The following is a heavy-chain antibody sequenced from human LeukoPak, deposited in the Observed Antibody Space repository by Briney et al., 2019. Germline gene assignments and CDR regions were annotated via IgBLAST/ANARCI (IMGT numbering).Heavy chain of an antibody. J-gene: IGHJ3*02. CDR2: IIPILGIA. Sequence: SVKVSCKASGGTFSSYAISWVRQAPGQGLEWMGRIIPILGIANYAQKFQGRVTITADKSTGTAYMELSSLRSEDTAVYYCARAPFVVVVAADPTPDAFDIWGQGTMVTVSS. V-gene: IGHV1-69*04. CDR3: ARAPFVVVVAADPTPDAFDI. CDR1: GGTFSSYA. D-gene: IGHD2-15*01.